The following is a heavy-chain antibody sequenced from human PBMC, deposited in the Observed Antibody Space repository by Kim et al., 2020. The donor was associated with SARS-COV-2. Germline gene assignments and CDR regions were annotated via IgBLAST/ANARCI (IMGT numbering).Heavy chain of an antibody. J-gene: IGHJ4*02. CDR3: ARVGGQLWFFPDDY. D-gene: IGHD5-18*01. Sequence: AQKFQGRVTMTRNTSISTAYMELSSLRSEDTAVYYCARVGGQLWFFPDDYWGQGTLVTVSS. V-gene: IGHV1-8*01.